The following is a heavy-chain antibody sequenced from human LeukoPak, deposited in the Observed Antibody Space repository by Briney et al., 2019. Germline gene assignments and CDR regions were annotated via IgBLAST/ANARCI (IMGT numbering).Heavy chain of an antibody. D-gene: IGHD6-19*01. J-gene: IGHJ4*02. CDR3: ATEVGSRYFEY. CDR2: VDSDDGER. Sequence: ASVKVSCKASGYTLTELSMHWVRQAPGKGPEWMGGVDSDDGERLYAQKFQGRVTMTEDTSTDTAYMELSSLRSDDTAVYFCATEVGSRYFEYWGQGALVTVSS. V-gene: IGHV1-24*01. CDR1: GYTLTELS.